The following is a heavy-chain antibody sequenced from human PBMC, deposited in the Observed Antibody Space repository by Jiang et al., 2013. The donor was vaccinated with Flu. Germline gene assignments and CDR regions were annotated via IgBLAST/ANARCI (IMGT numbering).Heavy chain of an antibody. Sequence: GPGLVKPSETLSLTCTVSGGSISSSSYYWGWIRQPPGKGLEWIGSIYYSGSTYYNPSLKSRVTISVDTSKNQFSLKLSSVTAADTAVYYCARHRGGAVAGTWYFDLWGRGTLVTVSS. CDR1: GGSISSSSYY. J-gene: IGHJ2*01. CDR2: IYYSGST. D-gene: IGHD6-19*01. V-gene: IGHV4-39*01. CDR3: ARHRGGAVAGTWYFDL.